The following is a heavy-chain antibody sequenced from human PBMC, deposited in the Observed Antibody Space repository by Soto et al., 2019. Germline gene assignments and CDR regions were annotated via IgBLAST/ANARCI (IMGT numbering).Heavy chain of an antibody. D-gene: IGHD3-22*01. CDR3: ARQRLWGASGYYYFEN. CDR2: IYPGDSDT. V-gene: IGHV5-51*01. J-gene: IGHJ4*02. CDR1: GYRFSSSW. Sequence: PGESLKISCQGTGYRFSSSWIGWVRQMPGKGLEWMGIIYPGDSDTRYSPSFQGQVTITVHKSINTAYLQWSRLKASDTAIYYCARQRLWGASGYYYFENWGQGTLVTVSS.